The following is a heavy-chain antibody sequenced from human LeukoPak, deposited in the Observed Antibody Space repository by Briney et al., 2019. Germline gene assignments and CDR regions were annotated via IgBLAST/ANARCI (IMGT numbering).Heavy chain of an antibody. V-gene: IGHV4-39*07. CDR2: IYYSGST. CDR1: GGSISSSSYY. J-gene: IGHJ4*02. Sequence: PSETLSLTCTVSGGSISSSSYYWGWIRQPPGKGLEWIGSIYYSGSTYYNPSLKSRVTISVDTSKNQFSLKLSSVTAADTAVYYCARQAVVAAYYFDYWGQGTLVTVSS. CDR3: ARQAVVAAYYFDY. D-gene: IGHD2-15*01.